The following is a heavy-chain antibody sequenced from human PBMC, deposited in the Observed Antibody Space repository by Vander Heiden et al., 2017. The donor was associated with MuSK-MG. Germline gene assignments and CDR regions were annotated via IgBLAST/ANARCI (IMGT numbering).Heavy chain of an antibody. Sequence: ESGPGLVKPSETLSLTCTVSGGSISSYYWSWIRQPPGKGLEWIGYIYYSGSTNYNPSLKSRVTISVDTSKNQFSLKLSSVTAADTAVYYCARAQLGATYYCYYYMDVWGKGTTVTVSS. J-gene: IGHJ6*03. CDR2: IYYSGST. D-gene: IGHD1-26*01. CDR3: ARAQLGATYYCYYYMDV. CDR1: GGSISSYY. V-gene: IGHV4-59*01.